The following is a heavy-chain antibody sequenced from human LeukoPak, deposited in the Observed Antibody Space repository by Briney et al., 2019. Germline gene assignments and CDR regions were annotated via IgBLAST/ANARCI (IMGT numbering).Heavy chain of an antibody. D-gene: IGHD3-10*01. V-gene: IGHV3-9*01. J-gene: IGHJ4*02. CDR2: ISWNSGSI. CDR1: GFTFSSYA. CDR3: AKAGFALDY. Sequence: GGSLSLSCAASGFTFSSYAMSWVRQAPGKGLEWVSGISWNSGSIGYADSVKGRFTISRDNAKNSLYLQMNSLRAEDTALFYCAKAGFALDYWGQGTLVTVSS.